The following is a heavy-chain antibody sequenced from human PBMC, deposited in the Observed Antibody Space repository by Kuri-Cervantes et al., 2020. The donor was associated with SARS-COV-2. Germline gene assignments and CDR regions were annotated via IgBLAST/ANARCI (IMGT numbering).Heavy chain of an antibody. D-gene: IGHD6-19*01. V-gene: IGHV3-23*01. CDR3: AKTVAGTGIDY. Sequence: ETLSLTCAASGFTFSSYAMSWVRQAPGKGLEWVSAISGSGGSTYYADSVKGRFTISRDNSKNTLYLQMNSLRAEDTAVYYCAKTVAGTGIDYWGQGTLVTVSS. J-gene: IGHJ4*02. CDR2: ISGSGGST. CDR1: GFTFSSYA.